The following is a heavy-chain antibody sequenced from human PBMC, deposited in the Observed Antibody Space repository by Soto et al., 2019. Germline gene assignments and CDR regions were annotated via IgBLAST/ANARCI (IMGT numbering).Heavy chain of an antibody. D-gene: IGHD3-9*01. CDR3: ASNGYDILTGYKIDY. Sequence: EVQLVESGGGLVKPGGSLRLSCAASGFTFSSYSMNWVRQAPGKGLEWVSSISSSSSYIYYADSVKGRFTISRDNAKNSLYRQMNSLRAEDTAVYYCASNGYDILTGYKIDYWGQGTLVTVSS. CDR1: GFTFSSYS. CDR2: ISSSSSYI. V-gene: IGHV3-21*01. J-gene: IGHJ4*02.